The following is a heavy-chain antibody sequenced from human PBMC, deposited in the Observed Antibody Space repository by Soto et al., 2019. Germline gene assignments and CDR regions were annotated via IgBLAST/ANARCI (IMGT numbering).Heavy chain of an antibody. CDR3: ASSYSGYLDN. V-gene: IGHV4-31*03. CDR2: IYHTGNT. CDR1: GGSMRSGAYY. D-gene: IGHD3-22*01. J-gene: IGHJ4*02. Sequence: SETLSLTCSVSGGSMRSGAYYWNWIRQHPVKGLEWIAYIYHTGNTYYNPSLRSRTTISVDTSENQFSLKLTSVTDADTAVYYCASSYSGYLDNWGQGTLVTVSS.